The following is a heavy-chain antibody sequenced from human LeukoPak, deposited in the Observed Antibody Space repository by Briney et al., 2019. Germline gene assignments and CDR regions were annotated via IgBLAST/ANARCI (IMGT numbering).Heavy chain of an antibody. Sequence: GGSLRLSCAASGFTFSSYEMNWVRQAPGKGLEWVSYISSSGSTIYYADSVKGRFTISRDNAKNSLYLQMNSLRAEDTAVYYCARTRSGTPPFDYWGQGTLVTVSS. CDR2: ISSSGSTI. CDR3: ARTRSGTPPFDY. CDR1: GFTFSSYE. J-gene: IGHJ4*02. V-gene: IGHV3-48*03. D-gene: IGHD3-10*01.